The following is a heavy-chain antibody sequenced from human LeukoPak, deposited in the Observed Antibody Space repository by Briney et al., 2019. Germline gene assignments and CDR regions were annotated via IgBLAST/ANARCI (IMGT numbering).Heavy chain of an antibody. D-gene: IGHD3-10*01. Sequence: ASVKVSCKASGYTFTGYYMHWARQAPGQGLEWMGWISAYNGNTNYAQKLQDRVTMTTDTSTSTAYMELRSLRSDDTAVYYCARDKDGSGEFDYWGQGTLVTVSS. CDR3: ARDKDGSGEFDY. CDR2: ISAYNGNT. CDR1: GYTFTGYY. V-gene: IGHV1-18*04. J-gene: IGHJ4*02.